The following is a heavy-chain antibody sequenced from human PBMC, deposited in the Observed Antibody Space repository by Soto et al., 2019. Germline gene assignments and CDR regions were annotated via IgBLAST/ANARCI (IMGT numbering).Heavy chain of an antibody. J-gene: IGHJ5*02. CDR1: GYTFTSYD. CDR3: ARSRSRQSVVVRGRFNCWFDP. D-gene: IGHD3-10*01. CDR2: MNPNSGNT. V-gene: IGHV1-8*01. Sequence: ASVKVSCKASGYTFTSYDINWVRQATGQGLEWMGWMNPNSGNTGYAQKFQGRVTMTRNTSISTAYMELSSLRSEDTAVYYCARSRSRQSVVVRGRFNCWFDPWGQGTPVTVSS.